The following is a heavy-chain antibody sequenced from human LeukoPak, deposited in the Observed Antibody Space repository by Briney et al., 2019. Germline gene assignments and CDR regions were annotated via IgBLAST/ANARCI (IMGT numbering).Heavy chain of an antibody. CDR3: ARESLAARDH. CDR2: ICYSGST. D-gene: IGHD6-6*01. CDR1: GGSISSSSYY. J-gene: IGHJ4*02. V-gene: IGHV4-39*07. Sequence: PSETLSLTCTVSGGSISSSSYYWGWIRQPPGEGLEWIGSICYSGSTYYNPSLRSRVTISVDTSKNQFSLKLSSVTAADTAVYYCARESLAARDHWGQGTLVTVSS.